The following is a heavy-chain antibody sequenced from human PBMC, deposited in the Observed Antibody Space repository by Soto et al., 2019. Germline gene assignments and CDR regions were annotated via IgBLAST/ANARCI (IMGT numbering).Heavy chain of an antibody. CDR3: ARDEEANYYDSSGYLSY. Sequence: GGSLRLSCAASGFTFSSYAMHWVRQAPGKGLEWVAVISYDGSNKYYADSVKGRFTISRDNSKNTLYLQMNSLRAEDTAVYYCARDEEANYYDSSGYLSYWGQGTLVTVSS. V-gene: IGHV3-30-3*01. J-gene: IGHJ4*02. D-gene: IGHD3-22*01. CDR1: GFTFSSYA. CDR2: ISYDGSNK.